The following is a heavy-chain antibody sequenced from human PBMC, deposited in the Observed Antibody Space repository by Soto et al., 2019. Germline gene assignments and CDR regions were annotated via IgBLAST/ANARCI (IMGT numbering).Heavy chain of an antibody. V-gene: IGHV2-5*02. Sequence: QITLKESGPTLVKPTQTLTLTCTFSGFSLSTSGVGVGWIRQPPGKALEWLALIYWDDDKRYSPSLKSRLTTPTDTSKSQVALTLPNMDPVDTATYYCAHRRAYCSGGSCYSIWFDPWGQGTLVTGSS. CDR2: IYWDDDK. CDR1: GFSLSTSGVG. J-gene: IGHJ5*02. D-gene: IGHD2-15*01. CDR3: AHRRAYCSGGSCYSIWFDP.